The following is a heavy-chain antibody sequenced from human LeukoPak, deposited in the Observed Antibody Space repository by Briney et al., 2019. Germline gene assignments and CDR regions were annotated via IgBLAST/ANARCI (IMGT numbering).Heavy chain of an antibody. D-gene: IGHD5-12*01. CDR1: GDSVSSKSAA. J-gene: IGHJ4*02. CDR2: TYYRSKWFS. V-gene: IGHV6-1*01. Sequence: SQTLSLTCAISGDSVSSKSAACNWVRQFPSRGLEWLGRTYYRSKWFSEYAVSEKSRISINPDTAKNQFSLQLNSVTPDDTAVYYCARIATKDGRDYWGQGILVTVSS. CDR3: ARIATKDGRDY.